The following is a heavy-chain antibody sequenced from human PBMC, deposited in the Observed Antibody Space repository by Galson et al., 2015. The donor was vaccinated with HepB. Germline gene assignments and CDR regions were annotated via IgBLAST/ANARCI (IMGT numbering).Heavy chain of an antibody. Sequence: SVRAPCRASGGPFGNYAISWVRQAPGQGLGWMGGIIPIFGTANYAQKFQGRVTITADESTSTAYMELSSLRSEDTAVYYCARDRGLLWFGEPPARYYYGMDVWGQGTTVTVSS. CDR1: GGPFGNYA. V-gene: IGHV1-69*13. J-gene: IGHJ6*02. CDR3: ARDRGLLWFGEPPARYYYGMDV. CDR2: IIPIFGTA. D-gene: IGHD3-10*01.